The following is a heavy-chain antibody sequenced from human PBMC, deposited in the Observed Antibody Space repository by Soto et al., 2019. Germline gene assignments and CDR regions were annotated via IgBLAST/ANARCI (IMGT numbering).Heavy chain of an antibody. Sequence: EVQLLESGGGLVQPGGSLRLSCAASGFTFNNYAMTWVRQAPGKGLEWVSAISGSGGRTYYTDSVKGRFTISRDNSKNTLYLQMNSLRAEDTAVYYCAKGPLWVERPKYDFDYCGPGPLVTVFS. CDR3: AKGPLWVERPKYDFDY. V-gene: IGHV3-23*01. CDR1: GFTFNNYA. D-gene: IGHD1-1*01. J-gene: IGHJ4*02. CDR2: ISGSGGRT.